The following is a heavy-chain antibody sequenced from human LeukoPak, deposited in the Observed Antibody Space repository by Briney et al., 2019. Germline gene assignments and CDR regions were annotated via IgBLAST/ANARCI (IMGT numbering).Heavy chain of an antibody. CDR2: IKLDGSEK. Sequence: GGSLRLSCAASGFTFSSYWMSWVRQAPGKGLEWVANIKLDGSEKNYVDSVKGRFTISRDNAKNSVYLQMNSLRAEDTAVYYCARGGTATYYSDYWGQGTLVTVSS. J-gene: IGHJ4*02. CDR3: ARGGTATYYSDY. CDR1: GFTFSSYW. V-gene: IGHV3-7*01. D-gene: IGHD3-16*01.